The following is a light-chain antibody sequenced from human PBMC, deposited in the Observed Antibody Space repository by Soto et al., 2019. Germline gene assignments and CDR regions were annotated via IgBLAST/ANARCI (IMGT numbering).Light chain of an antibody. J-gene: IGKJ1*01. V-gene: IGKV3-15*01. CDR3: QQYNNWPRT. CDR2: GAS. CDR1: QSISSN. Sequence: EIVMTQSPATLSVSPGERVTLSCRASQSISSNLAWYQQRPGQAPRLLIYGASTRATGIPARFSGGGSGTEFTLLISSLQSEDFAVYYCQQYNNWPRTFGQGTKVEIK.